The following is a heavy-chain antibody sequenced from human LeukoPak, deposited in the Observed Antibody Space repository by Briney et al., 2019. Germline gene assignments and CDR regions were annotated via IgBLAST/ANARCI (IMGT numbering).Heavy chain of an antibody. CDR3: ARERGGPYGYFDY. CDR2: IYTSGTT. J-gene: IGHJ4*02. D-gene: IGHD3-16*01. V-gene: IGHV4-61*02. Sequence: SETLSLTCTVSGGSISSASYYWSWIRQPAGKGLQWIGRIYTSGTTYYNPSLKSRVTVSVDTSKNQFSLKLSSVTAADTAVYYCARERGGPYGYFDYWGQGTLVTVSS. CDR1: GGSISSASYY.